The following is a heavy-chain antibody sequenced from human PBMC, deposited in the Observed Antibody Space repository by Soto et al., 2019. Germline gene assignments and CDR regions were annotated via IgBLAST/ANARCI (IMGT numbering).Heavy chain of an antibody. CDR1: GFTFSSYG. V-gene: IGHV3-33*01. D-gene: IGHD3-22*01. CDR3: ARVGEDSSEGY. CDR2: IWYDGSNK. Sequence: QVQLVASGGGVVQPGRSLRLSCAASGFTFSSYGMHWVRQAPGKGLEWVAVIWYDGSNKYYADSVKGRFTISRDNSKNTLYLQMNSLRAEDTAVYYCARVGEDSSEGYWGQGTLVTVSS. J-gene: IGHJ4*02.